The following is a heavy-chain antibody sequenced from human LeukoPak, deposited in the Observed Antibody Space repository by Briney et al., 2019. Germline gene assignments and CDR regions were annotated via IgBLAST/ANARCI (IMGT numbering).Heavy chain of an antibody. Sequence: ASVKVSCKASGYTFTSYYMHWVRQAPGQGLEWMGIINPSGGSTSYAQKFQGRVTMTRDTSTSTVYMELSSLRSEDTAVYYCARDARSDDNYYYYGMDVWGQGTTVTVSS. V-gene: IGHV1-46*01. CDR2: INPSGGST. D-gene: IGHD3-22*01. CDR1: GYTFTSYY. CDR3: ARDARSDDNYYYYGMDV. J-gene: IGHJ6*02.